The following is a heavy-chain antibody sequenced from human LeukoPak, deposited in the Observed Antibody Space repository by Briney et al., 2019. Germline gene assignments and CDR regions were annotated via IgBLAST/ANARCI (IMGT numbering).Heavy chain of an antibody. D-gene: IGHD1-14*01. J-gene: IGHJ4*02. Sequence: PGGSLRLSCAASGFTFSNAWMSWVRQAPGKGLEWVANIKQDGSEKYYVDSVKGRFTISRDNAKNSLYLQMNSLRAEDTAVFYCAREGNRRSFDYWGQGTLVTVSS. CDR3: AREGNRRSFDY. CDR2: IKQDGSEK. CDR1: GFTFSNAW. V-gene: IGHV3-7*01.